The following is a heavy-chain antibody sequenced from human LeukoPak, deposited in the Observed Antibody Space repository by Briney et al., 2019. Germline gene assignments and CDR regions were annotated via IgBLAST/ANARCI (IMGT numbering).Heavy chain of an antibody. D-gene: IGHD5-18*01. J-gene: IGHJ4*02. CDR2: ISYDGSNK. CDR3: AKTTTAMGAALRY. CDR1: GFTFSSYG. Sequence: PGRSLRLSCAASGFTFSSYGMHWVRQAPGKGLEWVAVISYDGSNKYYADSVKGRFTISRDNSKNTLYLQMNSLRAEDTAVYYCAKTTTAMGAALRYWGQGTLVTVSS. V-gene: IGHV3-30*18.